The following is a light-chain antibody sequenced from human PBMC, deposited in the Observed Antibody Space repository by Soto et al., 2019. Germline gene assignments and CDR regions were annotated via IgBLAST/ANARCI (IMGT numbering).Light chain of an antibody. CDR1: QTISSW. CDR2: KAS. Sequence: DIQMTQSPSTLSGSVGDRVTITCRASQTISSWLAWYQQKPGKAPKLLIYKASTLKSGVPSRFSGSGSGTEITLTISSLQTHDFATYYCQQYNSYRTFGQGTKVDIK. J-gene: IGKJ1*01. V-gene: IGKV1-5*03. CDR3: QQYNSYRT.